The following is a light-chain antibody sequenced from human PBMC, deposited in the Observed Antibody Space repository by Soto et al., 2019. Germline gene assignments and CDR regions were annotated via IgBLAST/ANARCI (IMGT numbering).Light chain of an antibody. CDR1: SSDVGSYNL. Sequence: QSVLTQPASVSGSPGQSITISCTGTSSDVGSYNLVSWYQQHPGKAPKVIICEGSKRPSGVSNRFSGSKSGNTASLTISGLQAEDEADYYCCSYAGRTTLYVFGTGTQLTVL. CDR2: EGS. V-gene: IGLV2-23*01. CDR3: CSYAGRTTLYV. J-gene: IGLJ1*01.